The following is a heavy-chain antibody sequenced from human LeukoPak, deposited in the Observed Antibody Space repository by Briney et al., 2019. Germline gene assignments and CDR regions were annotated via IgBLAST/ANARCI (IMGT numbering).Heavy chain of an antibody. CDR3: ARNRYYYGSGSYGVPNWFDP. V-gene: IGHV4-39*01. Sequence: SETLSLTCSVSGDSISTSSSYWGWIRQPPGKGLEWIGSIYYSGSTYYNPSLKSRVTISVDTSKNQFSLKLSSVTAADTAMYYCARNRYYYGSGSYGVPNWFDPWGQGTLVTVSS. J-gene: IGHJ5*02. D-gene: IGHD3-10*01. CDR2: IYYSGST. CDR1: GDSISTSSSY.